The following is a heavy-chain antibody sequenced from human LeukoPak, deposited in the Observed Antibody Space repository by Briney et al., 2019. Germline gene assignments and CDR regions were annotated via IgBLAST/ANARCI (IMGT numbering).Heavy chain of an antibody. CDR1: GGSISSGGYS. J-gene: IGHJ4*02. Sequence: SQTLSLTCAVSGGSISSGGYSWSWIRQPPGKGLEWIGYIYHGGSTYYNPSLKSRVTISVDRSKNQFSLKLSSVTAADTAVYYCAREGADSGCIDYWGQGTLVTVSS. CDR2: IYHGGST. CDR3: AREGADSGCIDY. V-gene: IGHV4-30-2*01. D-gene: IGHD6-19*01.